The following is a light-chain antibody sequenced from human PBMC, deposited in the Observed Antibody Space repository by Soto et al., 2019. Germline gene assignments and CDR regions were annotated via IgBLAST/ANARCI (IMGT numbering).Light chain of an antibody. V-gene: IGKV3-15*01. J-gene: IGKJ5*01. CDR1: QTISND. CDR2: GAS. CDR3: QQYNNWPSIT. Sequence: EVVMTQSPATVSVSPGEGVTLSCRASQTISNDLAWYQQKPGQAPRLLIYGASTRATGIPARFSGSGSGTEFTLTISSLQSEDFAVYYCQQYNNWPSITFGQGTRLEIK.